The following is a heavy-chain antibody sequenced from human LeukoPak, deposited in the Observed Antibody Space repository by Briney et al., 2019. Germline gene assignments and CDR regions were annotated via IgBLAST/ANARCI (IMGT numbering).Heavy chain of an antibody. J-gene: IGHJ4*02. V-gene: IGHV1-46*01. D-gene: IGHD2-15*01. CDR3: ARGSNIRYCSGGSCKQLDY. Sequence: GASVKVSRKASGYTFTSYYMHWVRQAPGQGLEWMGIINPSGGSTSYAQKFQGKVTMTRDTSTSTVYMELSSLRSEDTAVYYCARGSNIRYCSGGSCKQLDYWGQGTLVTVSS. CDR2: INPSGGST. CDR1: GYTFTSYY.